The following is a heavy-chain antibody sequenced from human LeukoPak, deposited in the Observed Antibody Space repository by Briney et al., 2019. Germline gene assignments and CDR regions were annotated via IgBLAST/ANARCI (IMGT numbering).Heavy chain of an antibody. D-gene: IGHD1-1*01. CDR3: ARSQIKDRYKFGY. V-gene: IGHV1-18*01. Sequence: ASVKVSCKASGYTFTSYGISWVRQAPGQGLEWMGWISAYNGNTNYAQKFQGRVTMTRDTSISTAYMELSRLRSDDTAVYYCARSQIKDRYKFGYWGQGTLVTVSS. CDR2: ISAYNGNT. J-gene: IGHJ4*02. CDR1: GYTFTSYG.